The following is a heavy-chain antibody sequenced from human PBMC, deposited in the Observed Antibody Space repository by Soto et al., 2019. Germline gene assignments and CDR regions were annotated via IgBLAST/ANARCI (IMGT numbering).Heavy chain of an antibody. J-gene: IGHJ5*02. CDR1: GGSFSGYY. D-gene: IGHD1-1*01. CDR2: INHSGSP. CDR3: ATANWSHHDGDP. V-gene: IGHV4-34*01. Sequence: QVRLQQWGTGLLKSSETLSLTCAVYGGSFSGYYWSWLRQPPGKGLEWIGEINHSGSPNYNPSRKSRVTIAGDTSKNQCALKRTSVTAADTAGYYGATANWSHHDGDPGGQGTLVTVSS.